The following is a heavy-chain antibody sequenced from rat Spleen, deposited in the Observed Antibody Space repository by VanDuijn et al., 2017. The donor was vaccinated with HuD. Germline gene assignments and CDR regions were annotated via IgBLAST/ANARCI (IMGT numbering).Heavy chain of an antibody. D-gene: IGHD1-11*01. J-gene: IGHJ3*01. CDR3: ARRKFPYGGYEDWFAY. CDR2: ISYDGSST. V-gene: IGHV5-29*01. CDR1: GFTFSDYY. Sequence: EVQLVESDGGLVQPGRSLKLSCAASGFTFSDYYMAWVRQAPTKGLEWVATISYDGSSTYYRDSVKGRFTISRDNAKSTLYLQMDSLRSEDTATYYCARRKFPYGGYEDWFAYWGQGTLVTVSS.